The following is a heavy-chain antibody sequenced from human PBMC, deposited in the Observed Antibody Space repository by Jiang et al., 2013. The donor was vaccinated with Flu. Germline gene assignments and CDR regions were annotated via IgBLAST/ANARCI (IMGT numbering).Heavy chain of an antibody. D-gene: IGHD2-2*01. CDR2: INPNSGVT. J-gene: IGHJ3*02. CDR1: GYTFTAYY. Sequence: GAEVKKPGASMKVSCKASGYTFTAYYIHWVRQAPGQGLEWVGWINPNSGVTACAQKFQDRVTMTRDTSISSAYMELTSLRSDDTAVYFCARDIVVLPAAMSAAFDIWGQGTMVTVSS. CDR3: ARDIVVLPAAMSAAFDI. V-gene: IGHV1-2*02.